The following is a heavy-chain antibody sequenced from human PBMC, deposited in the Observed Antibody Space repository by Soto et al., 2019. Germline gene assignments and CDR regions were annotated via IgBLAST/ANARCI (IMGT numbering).Heavy chain of an antibody. D-gene: IGHD4-17*01. Sequence: QVQLVESGGGEVQPGRSLTISCAASGFTFSTYAMHGVRQTPAKGLEGGAVISYDGTNKFYSDSVKGRFTISRDNFKNTLTLQMNSLRADDTAVYSCAKDLQSYGDYDYYCYGMDVWGLGTRVTVSS. CDR1: GFTFSTYA. V-gene: IGHV3-30*18. CDR2: ISYDGTNK. CDR3: AKDLQSYGDYDYYCYGMDV. J-gene: IGHJ6*02.